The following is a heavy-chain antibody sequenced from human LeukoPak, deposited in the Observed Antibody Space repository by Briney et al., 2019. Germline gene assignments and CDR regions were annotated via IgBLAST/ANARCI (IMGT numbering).Heavy chain of an antibody. Sequence: GGSLRLSCAASGFTFSSYGMHWVRQAPGKGLEGVAFIRYDGSNKYYADSGKGRFTISRDNSKNTLYLQMNSLRAEDTAVYYCAKVFGLVTTVRDFDYWGQGTLVTVSS. CDR1: GFTFSSYG. J-gene: IGHJ4*02. V-gene: IGHV3-30*02. D-gene: IGHD4-17*01. CDR2: IRYDGSNK. CDR3: AKVFGLVTTVRDFDY.